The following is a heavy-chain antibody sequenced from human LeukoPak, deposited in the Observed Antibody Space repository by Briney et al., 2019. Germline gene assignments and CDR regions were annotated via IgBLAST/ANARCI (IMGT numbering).Heavy chain of an antibody. J-gene: IGHJ4*02. CDR2: IYYSGST. Sequence: PSQTLSLTCTVSGVSISSGDYYWSWIRQPPGKGLEWIGYIYYSGSTYYNPSLKSRVTISVDTSKNQFSLKLSSVTAADTAVYYCARYYDSSGYHRPFDYWGQGTLVTVSS. CDR3: ARYYDSSGYHRPFDY. V-gene: IGHV4-30-4*01. D-gene: IGHD3-22*01. CDR1: GVSISSGDYY.